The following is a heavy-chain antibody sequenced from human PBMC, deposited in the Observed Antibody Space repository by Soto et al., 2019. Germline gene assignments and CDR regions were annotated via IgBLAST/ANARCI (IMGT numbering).Heavy chain of an antibody. CDR1: GFTVSSNY. Sequence: PGGSLRLSCAASGFTVSSNYMSWVCQAPGKGLEWVSTITTSGGNTYYADSVQGRFTISRDNSKNALYLQMNSLRAEDTAVYYCAGRYCTNGVCYTNYYYYIDVWGKGTTVTVSS. D-gene: IGHD2-8*01. J-gene: IGHJ6*03. CDR2: ITTSGGNT. V-gene: IGHV3-23*01. CDR3: AGRYCTNGVCYTNYYYYIDV.